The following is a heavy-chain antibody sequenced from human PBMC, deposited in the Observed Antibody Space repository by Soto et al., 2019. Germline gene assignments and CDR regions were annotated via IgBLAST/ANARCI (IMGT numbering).Heavy chain of an antibody. CDR1: GGSISGYY. CDR3: ARYPRLDY. J-gene: IGHJ4*02. CDR2: IYYTGST. Sequence: SETLSLTCTVSGGSISGYYWSWIRQPPGKRLEWIGYIYYTGSTNYNPSLRSRVTISIDTSKNQFSLKLSSVAAADTAVYYCARYPRLDYWGQGTLVTVSS. V-gene: IGHV4-59*08.